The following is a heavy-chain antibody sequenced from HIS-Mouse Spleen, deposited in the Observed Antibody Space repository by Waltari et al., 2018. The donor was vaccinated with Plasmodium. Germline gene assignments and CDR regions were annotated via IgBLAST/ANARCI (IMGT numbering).Heavy chain of an antibody. CDR1: GFPFSSYW. Sequence: EVQLVESGGGLVHPGGSLRLSCAASGFPFSSYWMGWVRQAPGKGLEGVANIKQDGSEKYYVDSVKGRFTISRDNAKNSLYLQMNSLRAEDTAVYYCASSWYWYFDLWGRGTLVTVSS. D-gene: IGHD6-13*01. J-gene: IGHJ2*01. CDR2: IKQDGSEK. V-gene: IGHV3-7*01. CDR3: ASSWYWYFDL.